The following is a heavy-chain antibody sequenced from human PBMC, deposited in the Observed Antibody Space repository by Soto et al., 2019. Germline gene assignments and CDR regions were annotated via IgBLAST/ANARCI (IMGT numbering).Heavy chain of an antibody. CDR1: GFSLSNHW. CDR2: IKQDESEK. CDR3: ARDGRTSYFDY. V-gene: IGHV3-7*01. D-gene: IGHD1-1*01. Sequence: EVQLVESGGGLVQPGGSLRLSCVGSGFSLSNHWMSWVRQAPGKGPEWVANIKQDESEKYYVGSVRGRFTISRDNAKNSLYLQMNSLGAEDTAVYYCARDGRTSYFDYWGLGTLVTVSS. J-gene: IGHJ4*01.